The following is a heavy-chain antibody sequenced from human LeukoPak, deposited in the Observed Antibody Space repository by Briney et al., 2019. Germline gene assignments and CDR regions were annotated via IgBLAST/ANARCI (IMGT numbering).Heavy chain of an antibody. D-gene: IGHD3-10*01. Sequence: ASVKVSCKASGYSFTDHHILWLRQAPGQGLEWMGWIHPNGRDTKYAQKFQGRMTMTTDTSITTAYMELNRVTSDDTAIYYCSGHYGPGPVWGQETLVTASS. V-gene: IGHV1-2*02. CDR1: GYSFTDHH. J-gene: IGHJ4*02. CDR2: IHPNGRDT. CDR3: SGHYGPGPV.